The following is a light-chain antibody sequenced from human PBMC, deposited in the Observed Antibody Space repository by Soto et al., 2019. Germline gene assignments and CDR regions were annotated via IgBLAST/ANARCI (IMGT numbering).Light chain of an antibody. J-gene: IGLJ2*01. V-gene: IGLV2-23*01. CDR3: CPCAGRSTDVV. Sequence: QSALTQPASVSGSPGQSITISCTGTSSDVGSYNLVSWYQQHPGKAPKLMIYEGSKRPSGVSNRFAGSKSGNTAPLTIAGLQAEVEADSWFCPCAGRSTDVVFGEGTKLTV. CDR1: SSDVGSYNL. CDR2: EGS.